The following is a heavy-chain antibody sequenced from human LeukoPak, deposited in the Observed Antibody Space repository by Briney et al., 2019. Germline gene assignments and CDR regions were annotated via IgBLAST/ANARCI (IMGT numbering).Heavy chain of an antibody. Sequence: GGSLRLSCAASGFTFSSYWMSWVRQAPGKGLEWVANIKQDGSEKYYVDSVKGRFTISRDNAKISLYLQMNSLRAEDTAVYYCARTDYGNAFDIWGQGTMVTVSS. D-gene: IGHD4-17*01. J-gene: IGHJ3*02. CDR1: GFTFSSYW. CDR2: IKQDGSEK. V-gene: IGHV3-7*01. CDR3: ARTDYGNAFDI.